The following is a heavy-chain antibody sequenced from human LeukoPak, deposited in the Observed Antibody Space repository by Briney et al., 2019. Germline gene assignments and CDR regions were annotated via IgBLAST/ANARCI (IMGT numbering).Heavy chain of an antibody. V-gene: IGHV1-46*01. CDR3: SRAKLLLLPRDY. J-gene: IGHJ4*02. CDR1: GYTFTSYY. Sequence: ASVKVSCKASGYTFTSYYMHWVRQAPGQGLEGMGMINPSGGSTSYAQKVQGRVTMTTDTSTSSAYMELRSLRSDDTAVYFCSRAKLLLLPRDYWGQGTLVTVSS. CDR2: INPSGGST. D-gene: IGHD3-10*01.